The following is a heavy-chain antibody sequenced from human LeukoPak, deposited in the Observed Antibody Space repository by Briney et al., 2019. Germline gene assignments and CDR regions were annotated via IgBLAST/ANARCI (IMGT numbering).Heavy chain of an antibody. Sequence: GASVKVSCKASGYTFTSYGISWVRQAPGQGLEWMGWISAYNGNTNYAQKLRGRVTMTTDTSTSTAYMELRSLRSDDTAVYYCARDAKPYYYDSSGYYPYYFDYWGQGTLVTVSS. V-gene: IGHV1-18*01. D-gene: IGHD3-22*01. CDR3: ARDAKPYYYDSSGYYPYYFDY. CDR2: ISAYNGNT. CDR1: GYTFTSYG. J-gene: IGHJ4*02.